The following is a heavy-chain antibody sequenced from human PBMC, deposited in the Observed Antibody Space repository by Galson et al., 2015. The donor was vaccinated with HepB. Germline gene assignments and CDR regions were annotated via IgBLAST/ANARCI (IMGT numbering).Heavy chain of an antibody. Sequence: SLRLSCAASTFIFSSYAMHWVRQAPGKGLEWVSLIYSDGSTYYADSVKGRFTISRDNSKNTLYLQMNSLRPEDTAVYYCAKDQGDGYRNYYYYYGMDVWGQGTTVTVSS. CDR1: TFIFSSYA. CDR3: AKDQGDGYRNYYYYYGMDV. CDR2: IYSDGST. D-gene: IGHD5-24*01. V-gene: IGHV3-NL1*01. J-gene: IGHJ6*02.